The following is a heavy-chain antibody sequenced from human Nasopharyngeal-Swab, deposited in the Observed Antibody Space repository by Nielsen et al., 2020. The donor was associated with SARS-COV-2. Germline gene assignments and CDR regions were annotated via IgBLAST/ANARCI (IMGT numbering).Heavy chain of an antibody. CDR3: ARMDAATDF. J-gene: IGHJ4*02. Sequence: PGKGLEWVGYVYYTGGTSYNPSLKSRVTISPDTSKKQFSLRLTSVTPADTAIYYCARMDAATDFWGQGTLVTVSS. V-gene: IGHV4-59*08. D-gene: IGHD2-15*01. CDR2: VYYTGGT.